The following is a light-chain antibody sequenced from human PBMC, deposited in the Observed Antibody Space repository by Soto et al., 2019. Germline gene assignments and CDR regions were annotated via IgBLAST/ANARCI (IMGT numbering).Light chain of an antibody. CDR1: HDINKY. Sequence: DIQMTQSPSSLSASVGDTVTITCQASHDINKYLNWYQHKPGTPPKLLVYEASNLERGVPSRFSGSGSGTDFSLTISSLQPEDFATYFCQQFDILPRTFGGGTKVEIK. CDR3: QQFDILPRT. V-gene: IGKV1-33*01. J-gene: IGKJ4*01. CDR2: EAS.